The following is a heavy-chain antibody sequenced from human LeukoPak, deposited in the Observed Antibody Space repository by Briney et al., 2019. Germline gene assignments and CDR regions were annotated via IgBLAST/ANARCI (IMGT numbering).Heavy chain of an antibody. CDR1: GFTFRSFG. V-gene: IGHV3-30*03. J-gene: IGHJ4*02. CDR3: ASKIAVGF. Sequence: GGSLRLSCAASGFTFRSFGMHWVRQAPGKGLEWVAVISSDGSIRHYADSVRGRFTISRDNSQSTLYLQMHSLGAEDTAVYYCASKIAVGFWGQGTLVTVSS. D-gene: IGHD6-19*01. CDR2: ISSDGSIR.